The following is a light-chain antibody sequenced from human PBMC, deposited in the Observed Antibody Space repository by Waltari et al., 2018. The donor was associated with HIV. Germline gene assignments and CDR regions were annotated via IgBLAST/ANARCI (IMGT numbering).Light chain of an antibody. CDR2: DAT. CDR3: LLSYGSVRL. V-gene: IGLV7-46*01. J-gene: IGLJ3*02. CDR1: TGTVTSDHH. Sequence: QTVVTQEPSLTVSPGGTVTLTCGSTTGTVTSDHHPYWFQTKPGQAPRTLIYDATYKHSWTPARFSPSFLGGKAALTLTAAQPEDEADYYCLLSYGSVRLFGGGTRLTV.